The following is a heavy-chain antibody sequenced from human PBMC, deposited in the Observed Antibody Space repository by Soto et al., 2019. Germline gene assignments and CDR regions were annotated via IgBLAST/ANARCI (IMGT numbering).Heavy chain of an antibody. V-gene: IGHV5-51*01. D-gene: IGHD3-3*01. Sequence: PGESLKISCKGSGYSFTSYWIGWVRQMPWKGLEWMGIIYPGDSDTRYSPSFQGQVTISADKSISTAYLQWSSLKASDTAMYYCARGFLDFWSVKKKRTLDAFDIWGQGTMVTVSS. J-gene: IGHJ3*02. CDR3: ARGFLDFWSVKKKRTLDAFDI. CDR2: IYPGDSDT. CDR1: GYSFTSYW.